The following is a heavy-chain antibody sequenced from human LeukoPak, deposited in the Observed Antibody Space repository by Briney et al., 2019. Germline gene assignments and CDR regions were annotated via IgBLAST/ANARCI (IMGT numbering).Heavy chain of an antibody. CDR3: ARHGYDILTGYYSQENDY. J-gene: IGHJ4*02. CDR1: GFTFSSYG. D-gene: IGHD3-9*01. CDR2: ISSSSSYI. V-gene: IGHV3-21*01. Sequence: GGSLRLSCAASGFTFSSYGIHWVRQAPGKGLEWVSSISSSSSYIYYADSVKGRFTISRDNAKNSLYLQMNSLRAEDTAVYYCARHGYDILTGYYSQENDYWGQGTLVTVSS.